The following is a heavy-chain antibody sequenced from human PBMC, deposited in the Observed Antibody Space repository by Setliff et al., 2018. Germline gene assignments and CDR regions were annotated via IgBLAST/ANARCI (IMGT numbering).Heavy chain of an antibody. D-gene: IGHD5-18*01. V-gene: IGHV5-51*01. J-gene: IGHJ5*01. CDR1: GYIFTNYW. CDR3: ARRGYGGYIYGSFDS. Sequence: PGESLKISCKASGYIFTNYWIAWVRQTPGRGLEWMGIIYPADSDTTYSPSFQGQVTISVDKSLSTAYLQWSSLKASDSGKYYCARRGYGGYIYGSFDSWGQGTLVTVSS. CDR2: IYPADSDT.